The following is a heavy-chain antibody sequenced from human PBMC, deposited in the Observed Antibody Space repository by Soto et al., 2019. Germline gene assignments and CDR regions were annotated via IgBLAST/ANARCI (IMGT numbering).Heavy chain of an antibody. CDR3: ARVKGGTTRRAFDS. V-gene: IGHV4-31*03. CDR1: GDSISSGGYY. J-gene: IGHJ4*02. Sequence: PSETLSLTCTVSGDSISSGGYYWSWIRQHPGKGLEWIGYIYDNGGAYYSPSLKGSVVISVDRSENQFSLRLYSFNAADTAVYYCARVKGGTTRRAFDSWGQGTLVTVSS. CDR2: IYDNGGA. D-gene: IGHD1-7*01.